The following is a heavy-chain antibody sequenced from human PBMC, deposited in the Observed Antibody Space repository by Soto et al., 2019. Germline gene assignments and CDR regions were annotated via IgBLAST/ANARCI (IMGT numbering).Heavy chain of an antibody. Sequence: GESLKISFTGFGYTFNIFWISWVRQMPVRGLEWVGRIDPRDSYTSYSPSFQGHVTISADKSISAVYLQWGSLKASDTAMYYCARLYCSSSTCDSWFDPWGQGTLVTVSS. CDR1: GYTFNIFW. CDR2: IDPRDSYT. J-gene: IGHJ5*02. V-gene: IGHV5-10-1*01. D-gene: IGHD2-2*01. CDR3: ARLYCSSSTCDSWFDP.